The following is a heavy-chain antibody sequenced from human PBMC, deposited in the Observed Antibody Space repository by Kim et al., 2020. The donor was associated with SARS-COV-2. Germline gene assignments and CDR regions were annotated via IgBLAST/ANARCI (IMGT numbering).Heavy chain of an antibody. CDR1: GFTFSSYW. J-gene: IGHJ6*02. CDR2: IKSDGSST. Sequence: GGSLRLSCAASGFTFSSYWMHWVRQAPGKGLVWVSRIKSDGSSTSNADSVKGRFTISRDNAKNTLYLQMNSLGAEDTAVYYCARAGYSFGSYYFAVDVWGQGTTVTVSS. D-gene: IGHD5-18*01. V-gene: IGHV3-74*01. CDR3: ARAGYSFGSYYFAVDV.